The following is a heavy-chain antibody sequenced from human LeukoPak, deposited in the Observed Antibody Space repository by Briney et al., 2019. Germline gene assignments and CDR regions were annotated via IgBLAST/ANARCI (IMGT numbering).Heavy chain of an antibody. CDR1: GFTFSSYW. J-gene: IGHJ5*02. CDR2: INSAGSST. Sequence: GGSLRLSCAASGFTFSSYWMHWVRQAPGKGLVWVSRINSAGSSTSYADSVKGRFTISRDNAKNTLYLQMNSLRAEDTAVYFCARDQYTNSGNWFGPWGQGTLVTVSS. CDR3: ARDQYTNSGNWFGP. V-gene: IGHV3-74*01. D-gene: IGHD7-27*01.